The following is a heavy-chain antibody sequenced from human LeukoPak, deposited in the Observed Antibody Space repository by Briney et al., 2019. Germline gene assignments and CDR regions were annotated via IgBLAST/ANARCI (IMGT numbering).Heavy chain of an antibody. J-gene: IGHJ6*03. V-gene: IGHV1-69*05. D-gene: IGHD2-2*01. CDR3: AGRYCNSTSCSYYYYMDV. CDR1: VGAFSIYS. Sequence: GSSVSVSYKASVGAFSIYSISWVRQAPGQGREGMGEIIPIFGTANYAQKLQGRVTITTNESTSTAYMEHSSLRSQDTAVYYCAGRYCNSTSCSYYYYMDVWGKGTTVTVSS. CDR2: IIPIFGTA.